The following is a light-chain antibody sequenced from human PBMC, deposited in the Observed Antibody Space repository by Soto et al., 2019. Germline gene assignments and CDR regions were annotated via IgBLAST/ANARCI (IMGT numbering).Light chain of an antibody. V-gene: IGKV1-33*01. CDR2: DAS. Sequence: DIQMTQSPSSLSASVGDRVTITCQASQDISNYLNWYQQKPGKAPKFLIYDASNLETGVPSRFNGSGSGTYFTFTISIMQPKDIATYYCQQYDNLPYTFGQGTKLEIK. CDR3: QQYDNLPYT. J-gene: IGKJ2*01. CDR1: QDISNY.